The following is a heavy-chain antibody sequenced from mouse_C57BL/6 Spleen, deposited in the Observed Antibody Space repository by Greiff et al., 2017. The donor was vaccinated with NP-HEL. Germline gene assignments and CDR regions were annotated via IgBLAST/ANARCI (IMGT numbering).Heavy chain of an antibody. V-gene: IGHV3-6*01. J-gene: IGHJ3*01. CDR1: GYSITSGYY. CDR3: ARVSGLYYCYDEGAY. CDR2: IRYDGSN. Sequence: EVQLQESGPGLVKPSQSLSLSCSVTGYSITSGYYWNWIRQFPGNQLEWMGYIRYDGSNNYNPSLKNRISITRDTSKNQSFLKLNFVTTEDTATYYCARVSGLYYCYDEGAYWGQGTLVTVSA. D-gene: IGHD2-2*01.